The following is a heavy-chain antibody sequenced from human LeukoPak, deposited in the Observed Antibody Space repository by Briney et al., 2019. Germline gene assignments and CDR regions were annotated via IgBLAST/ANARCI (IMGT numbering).Heavy chain of an antibody. Sequence: ASETLSLTCTVSGGSISSGGYYWSWIRQHPGKGLEWIGYIYYSGSTYYNPSLKSRVTISVDTSKNQFSLKLSSVTAADTAVYYCAREPAVAAPRFDYWGQGTLVTVSS. J-gene: IGHJ4*02. CDR2: IYYSGST. V-gene: IGHV4-31*03. D-gene: IGHD6-19*01. CDR1: GGSISSGGYY. CDR3: AREPAVAAPRFDY.